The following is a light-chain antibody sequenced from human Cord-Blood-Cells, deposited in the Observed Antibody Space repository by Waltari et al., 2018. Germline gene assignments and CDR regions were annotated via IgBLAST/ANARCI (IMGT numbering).Light chain of an antibody. CDR2: GAS. Sequence: ETVLTQSPGTLSLSLGERATLSCRASQCVSSSYLAWYQQKPGQAPRLLIYGASTRATGIPDRFSGSGSGTDFTLTISRLEPEDFAVYYCQQYGSSPWTFGQGTKVEIK. J-gene: IGKJ1*01. CDR3: QQYGSSPWT. CDR1: QCVSSSY. V-gene: IGKV3-20*01.